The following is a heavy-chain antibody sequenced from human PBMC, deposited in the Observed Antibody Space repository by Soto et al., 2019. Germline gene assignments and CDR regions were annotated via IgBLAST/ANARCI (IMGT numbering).Heavy chain of an antibody. CDR2: INHSGST. CDR1: GGSFSGYY. CDR3: ARDLDFYYYGMDV. Sequence: SETLSLTCAVYGGSFSGYYWSWIRQPPGKGLEWIGEINHSGSTNYNPSLKSRVTISVDTSKNQFSLKLSSVTAADTAVYYCARDLDFYYYGMDVWGQGTTVTVSS. V-gene: IGHV4-34*01. D-gene: IGHD1-1*01. J-gene: IGHJ6*02.